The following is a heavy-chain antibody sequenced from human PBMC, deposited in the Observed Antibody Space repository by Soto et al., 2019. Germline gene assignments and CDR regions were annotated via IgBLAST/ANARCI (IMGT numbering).Heavy chain of an antibody. CDR2: IKSKTDGGTT. J-gene: IGHJ4*02. CDR1: GFTFSNAW. Sequence: EVQLVESGGGLVKPGGSLRLSCAASGFTFSNAWMSWVRQAPGKGLEWVGRIKSKTDGGTTDYAAPVKGRFTISRDDSKNTLYQQMNSLKPEDTAVYYCTTAYVGYGDYFDYWGQGTLVTVSS. CDR3: TTAYVGYGDYFDY. V-gene: IGHV3-15*01. D-gene: IGHD4-17*01.